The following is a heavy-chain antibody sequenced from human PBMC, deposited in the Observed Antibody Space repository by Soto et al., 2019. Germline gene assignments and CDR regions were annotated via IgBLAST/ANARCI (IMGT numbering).Heavy chain of an antibody. Sequence: EVQLVESGGGLLQPGRSLRLSCTTSGFTFGDYAMSWFRQAPGKGLALVGFIRSKSNGGTTEYGASVKGRFTISRDDSRSIAYLQMNSLKTEDTAVYYCAMDTSGYDYYFDHWGQGTLVIVSS. D-gene: IGHD3-22*01. CDR1: GFTFGDYA. CDR2: IRSKSNGGTT. V-gene: IGHV3-49*03. CDR3: AMDTSGYDYYFDH. J-gene: IGHJ4*02.